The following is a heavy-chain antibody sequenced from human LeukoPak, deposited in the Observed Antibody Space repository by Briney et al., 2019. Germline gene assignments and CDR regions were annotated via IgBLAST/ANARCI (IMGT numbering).Heavy chain of an antibody. Sequence: PGGSLRLSCAASGFTFSSYAMHWVRQAPGKGLEWVAVISYDGSNKYYADSVKGRFTISRDNSKNTLYLQMNSLRAEDTAVYYCARSITIFGVVIAKPNDAFDIWGQGTMVTVSS. CDR2: ISYDGSNK. CDR3: ARSITIFGVVIAKPNDAFDI. V-gene: IGHV3-30*04. J-gene: IGHJ3*02. CDR1: GFTFSSYA. D-gene: IGHD3-3*01.